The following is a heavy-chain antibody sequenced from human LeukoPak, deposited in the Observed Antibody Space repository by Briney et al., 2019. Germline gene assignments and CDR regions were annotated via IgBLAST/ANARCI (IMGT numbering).Heavy chain of an antibody. J-gene: IGHJ4*02. Sequence: GGSLRLSCAASGFTLSRFGMNWVRQAPGKGLEWVANINENGNEKYYVDSVKGRFTVSRDNAKNSLYLQMNSLRAEDTAVYYCARAGDGTAARDYWGQGTLVTVSS. CDR3: ARAGDGTAARDY. V-gene: IGHV3-7*01. CDR2: INENGNEK. D-gene: IGHD2-15*01. CDR1: GFTLSRFG.